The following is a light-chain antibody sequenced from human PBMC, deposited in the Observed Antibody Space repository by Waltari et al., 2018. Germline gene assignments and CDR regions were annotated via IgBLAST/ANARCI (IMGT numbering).Light chain of an antibody. CDR2: DVS. Sequence: QSALTQPASVSGSPGQSITISCTGTSSDIGGYNYFSWYQQGPGKAPKLIIYDVSNRPSGVSSRFSGSKSGNTASLTISGLQAEDEANYYCSSYIDSSTLELFGGGTSLTVL. J-gene: IGLJ2*01. CDR3: SSYIDSSTLEL. CDR1: SSDIGGYNY. V-gene: IGLV2-14*03.